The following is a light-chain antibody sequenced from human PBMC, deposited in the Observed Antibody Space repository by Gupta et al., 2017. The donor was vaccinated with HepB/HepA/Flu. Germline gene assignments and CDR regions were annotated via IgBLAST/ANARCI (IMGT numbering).Light chain of an antibody. CDR2: KAS. CDR3: QQDAKYPWT. CDR1: QSIGVW. J-gene: IGKJ1*01. V-gene: IGKV1-5*03. Sequence: DIQMTQSPSTLSASVGDRVMITCRASQSIGVWLAWYQQKPGKAPELLIYKASSLHSGVPSRFSGSRSATEFTLTFTILQPDDFATYYSQQDAKYPWTFGQGTNVEIK.